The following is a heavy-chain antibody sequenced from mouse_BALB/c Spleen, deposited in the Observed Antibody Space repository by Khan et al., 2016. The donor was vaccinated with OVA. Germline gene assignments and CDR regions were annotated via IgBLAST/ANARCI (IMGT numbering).Heavy chain of an antibody. D-gene: IGHD2-14*01. CDR1: GYSFTLYY. V-gene: IGHV1-34*02. CDR3: ARGYDFSAY. Sequence: VQLKESGPDLVKPGASVKISCKASGYSFTLYYMTWVKQSHGKSLEWIGRVNPNTGGSDYNQEFKGKAILTVDKSSNIAYMVLHSLTSEDSAVYYCARGYDFSAYCGQGTLVTVSA. J-gene: IGHJ3*01. CDR2: VNPNTGGS.